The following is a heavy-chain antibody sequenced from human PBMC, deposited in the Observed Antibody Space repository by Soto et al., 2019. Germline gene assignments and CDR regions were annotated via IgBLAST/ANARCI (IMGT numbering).Heavy chain of an antibody. CDR1: GFTFSSYA. CDR3: ARWNSITIFGVVIKDGMDV. J-gene: IGHJ6*02. CDR2: ISYDGSNK. Sequence: GRSLRLWYAASGFTFSSYAVHWVSQDPGKGLEWVAVISYDGSNKYYADSVKGRFTISRDNSKNTLYLQMNSLRAEDTAVYYCARWNSITIFGVVIKDGMDVWGHGTTVTVSS. D-gene: IGHD3-3*01. V-gene: IGHV3-30-3*01.